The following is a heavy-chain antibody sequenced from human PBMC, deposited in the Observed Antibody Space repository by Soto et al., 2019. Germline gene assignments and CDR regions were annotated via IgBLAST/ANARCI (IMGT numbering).Heavy chain of an antibody. CDR1: GGSISSGGYY. J-gene: IGHJ5*01. V-gene: IGHV4-31*03. CDR3: AREGPLWPPRASFPLDS. CDR2: IYYSGST. D-gene: IGHD3-10*01. Sequence: PSETLSLTCTVSGGSISSGGYYWSWIRQHPGKGLEWIGYIYYSGSTYYNPSLKSRVTISVDTSKNQFSLKLSSVTAADTAVYYCAREGPLWPPRASFPLDSWGQGIRVTVPS.